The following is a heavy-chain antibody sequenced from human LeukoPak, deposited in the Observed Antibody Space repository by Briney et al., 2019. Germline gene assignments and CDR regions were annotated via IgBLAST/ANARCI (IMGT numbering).Heavy chain of an antibody. CDR2: IYPGDSDT. CDR1: GYSFTSYW. CDR3: ARRVGYYGSGNWFDP. J-gene: IGHJ5*02. Sequence: GESLKISWKGSGYSFTSYWIGWVRRMPGKGLEWMGIIYPGDSDTRYSPSFQGQVTISADKSISTAYLQWSSLKASDTAMYYCARRVGYYGSGNWFDPWGQGTLVTVSS. V-gene: IGHV5-51*01. D-gene: IGHD3-10*01.